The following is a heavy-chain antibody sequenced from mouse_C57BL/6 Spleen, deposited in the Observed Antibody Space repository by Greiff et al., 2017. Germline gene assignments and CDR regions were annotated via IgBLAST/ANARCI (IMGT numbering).Heavy chain of an antibody. CDR3: TRWNCGGYFDY. Sequence: QVQLQQSGAELVRPGASVKLSCKASGYTFTDYDMHCVKQTPVHGLEWLGAIDPESCGTASNQQFKGKATLHADKSSRSAYRELRSLRSEDSSVYYCTRWNCGGYFDYWGKGTTLTGSS. D-gene: IGHD4-1*01. CDR2: IDPESCGT. V-gene: IGHV1-23*01. J-gene: IGHJ2*01. CDR1: GYTFTDYD.